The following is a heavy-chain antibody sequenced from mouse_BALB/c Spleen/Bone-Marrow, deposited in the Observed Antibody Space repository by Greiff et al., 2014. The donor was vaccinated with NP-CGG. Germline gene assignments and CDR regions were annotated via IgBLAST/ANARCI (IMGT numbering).Heavy chain of an antibody. Sequence: VQLQQSGAELVEPGASVKLSCKASGYTFTSYYMYWVKQKPGQGLEWIGEINPSNGGTNFNEKFKSKATLTVDKSSSTAYMQLSSLTSEDSAVYYCTRSDGYYVPHWYFDVWGAGTTVTVSS. CDR2: INPSNGGT. J-gene: IGHJ1*01. D-gene: IGHD2-3*01. CDR1: GYTFTSYY. V-gene: IGHV1S81*02. CDR3: TRSDGYYVPHWYFDV.